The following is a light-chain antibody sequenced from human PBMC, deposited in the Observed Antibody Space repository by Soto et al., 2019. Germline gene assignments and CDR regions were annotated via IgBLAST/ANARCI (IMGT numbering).Light chain of an antibody. CDR3: QQYNSYWT. CDR2: EAS. J-gene: IGKJ1*01. V-gene: IGKV1-5*03. Sequence: DIQMTQSHSNLSGSVGRRVTITCRASQTISSWVAWHQQKPGKAPTVLIYEASILQSGVPSRFSGTESGTESTLTISILRPDDFATYYCQQYNSYWTFGRGTKVDIK. CDR1: QTISSW.